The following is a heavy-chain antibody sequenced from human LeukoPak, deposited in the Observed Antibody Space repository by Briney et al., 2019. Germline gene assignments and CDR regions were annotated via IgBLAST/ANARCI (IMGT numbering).Heavy chain of an antibody. V-gene: IGHV3-7*01. CDR1: RFTFSSYW. CDR2: IKQDGSQK. CDR3: AKDPGQANYDSSGPDY. D-gene: IGHD3-22*01. J-gene: IGHJ4*02. Sequence: GGSLRLSCTASRFTFSSYWMNWVRQAPGKGLEWVANIKQDGSQKYYADSVKGRFTISRDNSKNTLYLQMNSLRAEDTAVYYCAKDPGQANYDSSGPDYWGQGTLVTVSS.